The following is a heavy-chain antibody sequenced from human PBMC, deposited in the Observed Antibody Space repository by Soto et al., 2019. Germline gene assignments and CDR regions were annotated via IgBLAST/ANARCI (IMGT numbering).Heavy chain of an antibody. D-gene: IGHD6-13*01. CDR1: GGSISSSSYY. CDR3: ARRTSSSWSYYFDY. Sequence: SETLSLTCTVSGGSISSSSYYWGWIRQPPGKGLEWIGNIYYSGSTYYNSSLKSRVTISVETSKNQFSLKLSSVTAADTAVYYCARRTSSSWSYYFDYWGQGTLVTVS. J-gene: IGHJ4*02. CDR2: IYYSGST. V-gene: IGHV4-39*01.